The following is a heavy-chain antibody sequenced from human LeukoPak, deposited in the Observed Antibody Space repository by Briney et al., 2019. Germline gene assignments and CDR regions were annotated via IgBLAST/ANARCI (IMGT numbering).Heavy chain of an antibody. Sequence: SETLSLTCTVSGGSITNYYWSWIRQPPGKGLEWIGYIYSSGSTNYNPSLKSRVAISLDTSKNQFSLKLSSVTAADTAVYFCARGGYTYGNDYWGQGTLATVSS. CDR3: ARGGYTYGNDY. CDR2: IYSSGST. J-gene: IGHJ4*02. V-gene: IGHV4-59*01. CDR1: GGSITNYY. D-gene: IGHD5-18*01.